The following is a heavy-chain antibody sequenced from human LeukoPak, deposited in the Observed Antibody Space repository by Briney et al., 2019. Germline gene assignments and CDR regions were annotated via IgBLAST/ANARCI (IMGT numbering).Heavy chain of an antibody. V-gene: IGHV3-9*03. CDR3: AKGCGYNSIGDYMDV. CDR1: GFTFDDYA. J-gene: IGHJ6*03. D-gene: IGHD5-24*01. Sequence: GGSLRLSCAASGFTFDDYAMHWVRQAPGKGLEWVSGISWNSGSIGYADSVKGRFTISRDNAKNSLYLQMNSLRAEDMALYYCAKGCGYNSIGDYMDVWGKGTTVTVSS. CDR2: ISWNSGSI.